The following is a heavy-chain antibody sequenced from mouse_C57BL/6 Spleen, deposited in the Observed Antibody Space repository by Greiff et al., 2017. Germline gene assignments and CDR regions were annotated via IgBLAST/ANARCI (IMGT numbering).Heavy chain of an antibody. CDR1: GFTFSDAW. D-gene: IGHD4-1*01. CDR3: TTAGTWGYFDY. Sequence: DVMLVESGGGLVQPGGSMKLSCAASGFTFSDAWMDWVRQSPEKGLEWVAEIRNKANNHATYYAESVKGRFTISRDDSKSSVYLQMNSLRAEDTGIYYCTTAGTWGYFDYWGQGTTLTVSS. V-gene: IGHV6-6*01. J-gene: IGHJ2*01. CDR2: IRNKANNHAT.